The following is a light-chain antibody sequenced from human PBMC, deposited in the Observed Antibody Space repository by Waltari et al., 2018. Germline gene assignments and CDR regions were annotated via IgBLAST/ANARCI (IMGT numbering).Light chain of an antibody. Sequence: DIVMTQSADSLAVSLGERATINCKSSKSVLSSSNNENYLAWYQQKPGQTPKLLIYWASTRESGVPDRFSGSGSGTDFTLTISSVQAEDAAVYYCQQHFTAPITFGGGTKVEIK. CDR1: KSVLSSSNNENY. CDR3: QQHFTAPIT. CDR2: WAS. J-gene: IGKJ4*01. V-gene: IGKV4-1*01.